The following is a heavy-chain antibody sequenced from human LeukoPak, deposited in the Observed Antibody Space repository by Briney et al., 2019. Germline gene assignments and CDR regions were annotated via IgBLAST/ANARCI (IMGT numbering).Heavy chain of an antibody. V-gene: IGHV3-23*01. J-gene: IGHJ5*02. D-gene: IGHD2-2*01. CDR2: ISGSGGST. CDR1: GLTFSNFA. Sequence: GGSLRLSCAVSGLTFSNFAMSWVRQAPGKGLEWVSAISGSGGSTYYADSVKGRFTISRDNSKNTLYLQMNSLRAEDTAVYYCAKDRVPAADEWFDPWGQGTLVTVSS. CDR3: AKDRVPAADEWFDP.